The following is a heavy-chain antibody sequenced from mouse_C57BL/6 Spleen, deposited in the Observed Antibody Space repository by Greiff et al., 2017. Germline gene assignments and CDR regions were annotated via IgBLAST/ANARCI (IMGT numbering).Heavy chain of an antibody. CDR2: FDPSDSET. CDR1: GYTFTSYR. J-gene: IGHJ4*01. D-gene: IGHD4-1*01. V-gene: IGHV1-52*01. Sequence: VQLQQPGAELVRPGSSVKLSCKASGYTFTSYRMHWVKQRPIQGLEWIGNFDPSDSETHYNQKFKDKATLTVDKSSSTAYMQLSRLTSEDAAVYYCARSGHYAMDYWGQGTSVTVSS. CDR3: ARSGHYAMDY.